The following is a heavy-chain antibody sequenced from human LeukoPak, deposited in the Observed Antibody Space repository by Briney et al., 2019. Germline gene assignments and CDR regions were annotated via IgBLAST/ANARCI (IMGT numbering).Heavy chain of an antibody. CDR3: ARDGWGGSTFDY. Sequence: KPSETLSLTCTVSGGSISGYYWNWIRQPPGKGLEWIGYIYYSGSTNYNPSLKSRVTISVDTSKNQFSLKLSSVTAADTAVYYCARDGWGGSTFDYWGQGTLVTVSS. CDR2: IYYSGST. CDR1: GGSISGYY. D-gene: IGHD5-12*01. J-gene: IGHJ4*02. V-gene: IGHV4-59*01.